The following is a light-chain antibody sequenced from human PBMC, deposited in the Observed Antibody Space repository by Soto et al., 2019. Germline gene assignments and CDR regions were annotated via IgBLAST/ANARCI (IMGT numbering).Light chain of an antibody. CDR2: GAS. V-gene: IGKV3-15*01. Sequence: VVTQSPATLSVFPGETATLSCRASQSVSSDLAWYQQRPGQAPRLLIYGASTRTTGIPARFRGSGSGTEFKLTISSRQPEDFAAYYCQQYNTWHPKMAFGRGTKVEIK. CDR1: QSVSSD. CDR3: QQYNTWHPKMA. J-gene: IGKJ1*01.